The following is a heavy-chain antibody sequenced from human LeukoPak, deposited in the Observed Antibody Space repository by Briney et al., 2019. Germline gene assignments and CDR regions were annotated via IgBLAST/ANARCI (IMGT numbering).Heavy chain of an antibody. Sequence: ASVKVSFKASGYTFTNFYMHWVRQAPGQGLEWMGIINPSGASTSYAQNFQGRLTMTRDTSTSTVYMELSSLRSEDTAVYYCARETTFDYWGQGTLVTVSS. CDR1: GYTFTNFY. D-gene: IGHD4-11*01. CDR3: ARETTFDY. CDR2: INPSGAST. J-gene: IGHJ4*02. V-gene: IGHV1-46*01.